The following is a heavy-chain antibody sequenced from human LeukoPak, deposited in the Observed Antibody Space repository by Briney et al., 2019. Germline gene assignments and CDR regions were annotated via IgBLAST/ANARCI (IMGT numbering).Heavy chain of an antibody. CDR2: INHSGST. D-gene: IGHD3-10*01. CDR1: GGSFSGYY. V-gene: IGHV4-34*01. Sequence: SETLSPTCAVYGGSFSGYYWSWIRQPPGKGLEWIGEINHSGSTNYNPSLKSRVTISVDTSKNQFSLKLSSVTAADTAVYYCARTYYYGSGSYGRWGQGTLVTVSS. CDR3: ARTYYYGSGSYGR. J-gene: IGHJ4*02.